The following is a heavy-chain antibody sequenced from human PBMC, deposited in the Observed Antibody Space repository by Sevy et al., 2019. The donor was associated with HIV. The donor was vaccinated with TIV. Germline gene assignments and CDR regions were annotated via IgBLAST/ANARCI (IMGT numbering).Heavy chain of an antibody. CDR2: IVTYNGNI. D-gene: IGHD3-10*01. CDR1: GYTFSSYG. CDR3: ARISTLRGKFNWFDP. Sequence: ASVKVSCKASGYTFSSYGISWVRQVPGQGLEWMEWIVTYNGNIKYSQKVQDRVTMTTDTSTSTAYMELRSLTSDDTAVSYCARISTLRGKFNWFDPWGQGTLVTVSS. J-gene: IGHJ5*02. V-gene: IGHV1-18*01.